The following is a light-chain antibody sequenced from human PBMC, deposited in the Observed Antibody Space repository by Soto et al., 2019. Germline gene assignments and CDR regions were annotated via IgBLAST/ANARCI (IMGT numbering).Light chain of an antibody. CDR3: QSYDSSDPWV. CDR1: SGSIASNY. J-gene: IGLJ3*02. V-gene: IGLV6-57*03. CDR2: EDN. Sequence: NFMLTQPHSVSESPGKTVTISCTRSSGSIASNYVQWYQQRPGSAPTTVIYEDNQRPSGVPDQFSGSIDSSSNSASLTISGLKTEDEADYYCQSYDSSDPWVFGGGTKVTVL.